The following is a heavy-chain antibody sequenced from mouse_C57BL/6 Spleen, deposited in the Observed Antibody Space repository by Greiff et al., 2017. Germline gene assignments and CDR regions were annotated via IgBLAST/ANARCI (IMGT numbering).Heavy chain of an antibody. V-gene: IGHV1-52*01. J-gene: IGHJ4*01. D-gene: IGHD1-1*01. CDR3: ARDAYYESNYAMDY. CDR2: IYPSDSAT. Sequence: QVQLQQSGAELVRPGSSVKLSCKASGYTFTSYWMHWVKQRPRQGLEWIGNIYPSDSATHYNQKFKDKATLTVDKSSSTAYMQLSSLTSEDSAVYYCARDAYYESNYAMDYWGQGTSVTVSS. CDR1: GYTFTSYW.